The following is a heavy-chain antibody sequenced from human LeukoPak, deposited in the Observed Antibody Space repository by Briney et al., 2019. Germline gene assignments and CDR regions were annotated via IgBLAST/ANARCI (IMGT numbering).Heavy chain of an antibody. Sequence: GGSLRLSCAASGFTFSSYAMSWVRQAPGKGLEWVSAISGSGGSTYYADSVKGRFTISRDNSKNTLYLQMNSLRAEDTAVYYCATSRAFRGAYYFDHWGQGTLVTVSS. D-gene: IGHD3-10*01. CDR1: GFTFSSYA. J-gene: IGHJ4*02. CDR3: ATSRAFRGAYYFDH. V-gene: IGHV3-23*01. CDR2: ISGSGGST.